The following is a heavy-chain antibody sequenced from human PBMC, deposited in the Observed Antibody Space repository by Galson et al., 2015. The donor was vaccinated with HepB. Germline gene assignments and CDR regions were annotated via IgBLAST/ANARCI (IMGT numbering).Heavy chain of an antibody. CDR3: ARHVESSWSPPHQFYFDH. V-gene: IGHV4-39*01. Sequence: TLSLTCTVSGGSISSGGYYWGWIRQPPGKGLEWIGSVYYGGSTYHNSSLKSRVTISVEMPTNQFSLKLTSLTAADTAVYYCARHVESSWSPPHQFYFDHWGQGTLVTVSS. CDR2: VYYGGST. J-gene: IGHJ4*02. D-gene: IGHD6-19*01. CDR1: GGSISSGGYY.